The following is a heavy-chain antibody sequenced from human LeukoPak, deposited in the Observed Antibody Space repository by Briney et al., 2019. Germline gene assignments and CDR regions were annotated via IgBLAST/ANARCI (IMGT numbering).Heavy chain of an antibody. D-gene: IGHD3-16*01. Sequence: SETLSLTCTVSGGSISSHYWSWIRQPPGEGLEWIGYIYYSGSTNYNPSLKSRVTISVDTSKNQFSLKLSSVTAADTAVYYCARGLYYYYYFMDVWGKGTTVTVSS. CDR2: IYYSGST. CDR1: GGSISSHY. J-gene: IGHJ6*03. CDR3: ARGLYYYYYFMDV. V-gene: IGHV4-59*11.